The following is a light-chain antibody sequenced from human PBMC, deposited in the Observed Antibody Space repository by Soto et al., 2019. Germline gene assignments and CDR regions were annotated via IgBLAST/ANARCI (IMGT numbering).Light chain of an antibody. CDR3: QQYNNWGT. J-gene: IGKJ1*01. CDR2: GAS. Sequence: EMVMTQSPATLSVSPGERATLSSSASQSVSSNLAWYQQKPGQAPRLLIYGASTRATGIPARFSGSGSGTEFTLTISSLQSEDFAVYYCQQYNNWGTFGQGTKVEIK. CDR1: QSVSSN. V-gene: IGKV3-15*01.